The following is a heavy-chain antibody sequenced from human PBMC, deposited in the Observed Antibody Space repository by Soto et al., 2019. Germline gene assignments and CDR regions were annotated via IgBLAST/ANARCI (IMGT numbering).Heavy chain of an antibody. CDR3: AREKGLVTGDAFDI. Sequence: GGSLRLSCVASGFTFSSYSMNWVRQAPGKGLEWVSYISSSSSTIYYADSVKGRFTISRDNAKNSLYPQMNSLRDEDTAVYYCAREKGLVTGDAFDIWGQGTMVTVSS. J-gene: IGHJ3*02. CDR1: GFTFSSYS. CDR2: ISSSSSTI. V-gene: IGHV3-48*02. D-gene: IGHD5-18*01.